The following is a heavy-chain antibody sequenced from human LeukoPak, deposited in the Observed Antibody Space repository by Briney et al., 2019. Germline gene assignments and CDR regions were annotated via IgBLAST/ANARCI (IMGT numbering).Heavy chain of an antibody. CDR2: ISSSSSYI. J-gene: IGHJ6*02. CDR3: ARDLFLEWLKGVDV. V-gene: IGHV3-21*01. Sequence: PGGSLRLSCAASGFTFSSYSMNWVRQAPGKGXXXXXPISSSSSYIYYADSVKGRFTISRDNAKNSLYLQMNSLRAEDTAVYYCARDLFLEWLKGVDVWGQGTTVTVSS. CDR1: GFTFSSYS. D-gene: IGHD3-3*01.